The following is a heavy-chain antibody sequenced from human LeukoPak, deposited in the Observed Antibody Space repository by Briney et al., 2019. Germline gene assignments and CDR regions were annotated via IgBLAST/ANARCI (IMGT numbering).Heavy chain of an antibody. Sequence: GGSLRLSRAASGFTLSSYSMNWVRQAPGKGLEWVSYIRIGSSTIHYADSVKGRFTISRDNAKNSLYLQMNSLRAEDTAVYYCARDPHALDYWGQGTLVTVSS. CDR3: ARDPHALDY. J-gene: IGHJ4*02. CDR2: IRIGSSTI. V-gene: IGHV3-48*01. CDR1: GFTLSSYS.